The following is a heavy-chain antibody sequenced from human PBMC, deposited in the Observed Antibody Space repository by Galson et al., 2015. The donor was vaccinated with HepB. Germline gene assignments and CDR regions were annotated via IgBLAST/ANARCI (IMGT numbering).Heavy chain of an antibody. V-gene: IGHV4-34*01. Sequence: SEPLSLTCAVYGGSFSGYYWSWIRQPPGKGLEWIGEINHSGSTNYNPSLKSRVTISVDTSKNQFSLKLSSVTAADTAVYYCARGGLDGYNPAYYFDYWGQGTLVTVSS. J-gene: IGHJ4*02. CDR3: ARGGLDGYNPAYYFDY. CDR1: GGSFSGYY. CDR2: INHSGST. D-gene: IGHD5-24*01.